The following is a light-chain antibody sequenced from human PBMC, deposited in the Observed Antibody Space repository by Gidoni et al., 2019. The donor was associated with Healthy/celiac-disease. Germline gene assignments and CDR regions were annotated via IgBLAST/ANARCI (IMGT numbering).Light chain of an antibody. CDR3: QQYNSYPYT. V-gene: IGKV1-5*03. CDR2: NAS. CDR1: QSISSW. J-gene: IGKJ2*01. Sequence: IPMNQSPSTLSASVGDRVTITCRASQSISSWLAWYQQNPGKAPKLLIYNASSLESGVPSRFSGSGSGTEFTLTISSLQPDDFATYYCQQYNSYPYTFGQGTKLEIK.